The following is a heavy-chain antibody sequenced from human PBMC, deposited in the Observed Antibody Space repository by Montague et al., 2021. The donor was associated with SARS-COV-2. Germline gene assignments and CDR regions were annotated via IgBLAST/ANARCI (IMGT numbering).Heavy chain of an antibody. J-gene: IGHJ6*02. CDR1: GDSISTSD. CDR2: VYYSGRS. Sequence: SETLSLTCTVSGDSISTSDWAWIRQPQGKGLEWIGYVYYSGRSSSNSSLKSRGTISVDTSKNQVPLNLRSVTAADTAVYFCVRADRRDPDTTHLYYYKGIDLWGQGATVTVSS. D-gene: IGHD2-15*01. V-gene: IGHV4-59*01. CDR3: VRADRRDPDTTHLYYYKGIDL.